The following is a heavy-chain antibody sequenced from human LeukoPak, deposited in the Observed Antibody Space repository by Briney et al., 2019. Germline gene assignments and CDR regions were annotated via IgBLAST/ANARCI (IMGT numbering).Heavy chain of an antibody. V-gene: IGHV3-48*03. CDR2: ISSSGSTI. Sequence: GGSLRLSCAASGFTFSSYEMNWVRQAPGKGLEWVSYISSSGSTIYYADSMKGRFTISRDNAKNSLFLQMNTLRAEDTAVYYCAREDASAFDIWGQGTMVSVSS. J-gene: IGHJ3*02. CDR3: AREDASAFDI. CDR1: GFTFSSYE.